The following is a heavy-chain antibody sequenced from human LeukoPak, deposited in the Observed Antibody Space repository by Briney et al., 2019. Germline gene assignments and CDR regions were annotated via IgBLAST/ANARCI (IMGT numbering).Heavy chain of an antibody. CDR3: AKLGAATGTGY. CDR1: GFTFSSYA. D-gene: IGHD6-13*01. Sequence: GGSLRLSCAASGFTFSSYAMSWVRQAPGKGLEWVSGISGSGAGTYYADSVKGRFTISRDNAKNTLYLQMNSPRAEDTAVYYCAKLGAATGTGYWGQGTLVTVSS. V-gene: IGHV3-23*01. CDR2: ISGSGAGT. J-gene: IGHJ4*02.